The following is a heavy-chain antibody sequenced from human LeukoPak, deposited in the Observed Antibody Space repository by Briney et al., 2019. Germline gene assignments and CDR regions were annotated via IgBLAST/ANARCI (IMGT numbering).Heavy chain of an antibody. J-gene: IGHJ4*02. V-gene: IGHV1-2*02. CDR1: GYNFTDYY. CDR2: INPNSGVT. CDR3: ARDGFSSSQLDY. D-gene: IGHD6-6*01. Sequence: GASVKVSCKASGYNFTDYYMHWVRQAPGQGLEWMGWINPNSGVTNSAQKFQGRVTMTRDTSISTAYMDLSRLRSDDTAVYYCARDGFSSSQLDYRGQGTLVTVSS.